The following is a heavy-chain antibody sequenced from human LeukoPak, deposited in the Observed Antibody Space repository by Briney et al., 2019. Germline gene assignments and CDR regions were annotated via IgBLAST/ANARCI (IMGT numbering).Heavy chain of an antibody. J-gene: IGHJ4*02. Sequence: GGSLRLSCAASGFTFSNAWMNWVRQAPGKGLEWVGRIKSKADGGTTDYAAPVEVRFTISRDDSKNTLYLQLNSLRAEDTAVYYCAKAAGGATSLFDYWGQGTLVTVSS. CDR2: IKSKADGGTT. CDR3: AKAAGGATSLFDY. D-gene: IGHD1-26*01. V-gene: IGHV3-15*01. CDR1: GFTFSNAW.